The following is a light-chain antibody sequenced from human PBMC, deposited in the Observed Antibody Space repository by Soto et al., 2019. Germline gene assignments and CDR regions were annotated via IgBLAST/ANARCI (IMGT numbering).Light chain of an antibody. Sequence: QSALTQPASVSGSPGQSITISCTGTSSDVGGYNYVSWYQQHPGKAPKVMIYDVSNRPSGVSNRFSGSKSGNTASLTISGLQASDVAAYYCSSYTSSSTFVVFGGGTKVTVL. CDR3: SSYTSSSTFVV. J-gene: IGLJ2*01. V-gene: IGLV2-14*01. CDR2: DVS. CDR1: SSDVGGYNY.